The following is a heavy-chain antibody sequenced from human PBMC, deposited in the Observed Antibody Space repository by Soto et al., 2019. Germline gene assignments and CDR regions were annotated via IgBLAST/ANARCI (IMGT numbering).Heavy chain of an antibody. V-gene: IGHV5-51*01. CDR1: GYSFTIYC. CDR3: ARLDSSSLGIFDY. Sequence: GESLKISCDGSGYSFTIYCIGLVLQMPGKGLEWMGIIYPGDSDTRYSPSFQGQVTISADKSISTAYLQWSSLKASDTAMYYCARLDSSSLGIFDYSGQGTLVTVSS. J-gene: IGHJ4*02. CDR2: IYPGDSDT. D-gene: IGHD6-6*01.